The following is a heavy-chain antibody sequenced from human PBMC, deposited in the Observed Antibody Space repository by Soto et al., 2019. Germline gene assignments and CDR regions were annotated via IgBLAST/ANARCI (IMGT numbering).Heavy chain of an antibody. J-gene: IGHJ3*02. CDR3: ARDQHNWNGMGAFDI. V-gene: IGHV3-21*01. CDR2: ISSSSSYI. D-gene: IGHD1-1*01. CDR1: GFTFSSYS. Sequence: EVQLVESGGGLVKPGGSLRLSCAASGFTFSSYSMNWVRQAPGKGLEWVSSISSSSSYIYYADSVKGRFTISRDNAKNSLYLQMNSLRAEDTAVYYCARDQHNWNGMGAFDIWGQGTMVTVSS.